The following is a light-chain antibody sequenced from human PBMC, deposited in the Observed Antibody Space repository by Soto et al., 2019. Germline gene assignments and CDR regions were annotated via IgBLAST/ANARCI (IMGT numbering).Light chain of an antibody. CDR3: AAWDDSLNAL. V-gene: IGLV1-47*01. CDR1: SSNIGTNY. Sequence: QSVLPQPPSASGTPGQRVSISCSGSSSNIGTNYVYWYQQFPGTAPKLLIYRNNQRPSGVPDRFSGSKSGTSASLAISGLRSEDEADYYCAAWDDSLNALFGTGTKLTVL. CDR2: RNN. J-gene: IGLJ1*01.